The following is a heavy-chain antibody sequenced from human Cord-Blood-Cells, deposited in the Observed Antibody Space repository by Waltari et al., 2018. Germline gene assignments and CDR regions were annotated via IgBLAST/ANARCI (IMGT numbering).Heavy chain of an antibody. D-gene: IGHD6-6*01. CDR2: ISSSSSYI. J-gene: IGHJ6*03. CDR1: VFTFGSYS. V-gene: IGHV3-21*01. CDR3: ARAGVAARPKYYYYYMDV. Sequence: EVQLVESGGGLVKPGGSLRLSCAASVFTFGSYSMNWVRKAPGTGLEWVSSISSSSSYIYYADSVKGRFTISRDNAKNSLYLQMNSLRAEDTAVYYCARAGVAARPKYYYYYMDVWGKGTTVTVSS.